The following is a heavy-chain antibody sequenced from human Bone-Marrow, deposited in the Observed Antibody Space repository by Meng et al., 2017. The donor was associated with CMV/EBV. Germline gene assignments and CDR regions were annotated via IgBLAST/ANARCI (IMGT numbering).Heavy chain of an antibody. CDR2: IIPMIDKA. Sequence: SVKVSCKASGGTFSRYAFSWVRQAPGQGLEWMGGIIPMIDKAHYAQKFRGTVTITADKSTGTAYMELNSLKSDDTAVYYCARGLRRQYQLLYLGIGKADAFDIWGQGTRVTVSS. CDR3: ARGLRRQYQLLYLGIGKADAFDI. CDR1: GGTFSRYA. V-gene: IGHV1-69*10. J-gene: IGHJ3*02. D-gene: IGHD2-2*02.